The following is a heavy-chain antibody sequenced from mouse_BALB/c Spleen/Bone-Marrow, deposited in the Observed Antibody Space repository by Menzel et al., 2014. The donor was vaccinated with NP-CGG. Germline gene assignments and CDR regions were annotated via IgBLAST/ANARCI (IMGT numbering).Heavy chain of an antibody. Sequence: LQQSGSELVRPGASVKLSCKASGYTFTSYWMHWVKQRHGQGPEWIGNINPGGGTTNYDEKFKSKSTLTVDTSSSTAYMPLSSLTSEDSAVYYGTRGYYYGSNFVGFACWGQGTLVTVSA. CDR2: INPGGGTT. D-gene: IGHD1-1*01. CDR3: TRGYYYGSNFVGFAC. J-gene: IGHJ3*01. V-gene: IGHV1S22*01. CDR1: GYTFTSYW.